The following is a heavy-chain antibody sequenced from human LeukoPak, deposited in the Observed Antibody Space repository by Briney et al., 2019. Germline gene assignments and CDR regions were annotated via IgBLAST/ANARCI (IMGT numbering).Heavy chain of an antibody. CDR3: ARWRASGGYYYYYYMDV. D-gene: IGHD3-10*01. J-gene: IGHJ6*03. CDR2: IIPIFGTA. Sequence: SVKVSCKASGGTFSSYAISWVRQAHAPGLERLGRIIPIFGTANYAQKFQGRVTITADESTSTAYMELSSLRSEDTAVYYCARWRASGGYYYYYYMDVWGKGTTVTVSS. V-gene: IGHV1-69*13. CDR1: GGTFSSYA.